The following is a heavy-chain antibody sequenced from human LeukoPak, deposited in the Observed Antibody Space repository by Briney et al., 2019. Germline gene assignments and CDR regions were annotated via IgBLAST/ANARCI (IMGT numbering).Heavy chain of an antibody. CDR1: GFTFDDYA. V-gene: IGHV3-9*03. CDR3: AKGGYSSGWYGDH. J-gene: IGHJ4*02. Sequence: GGSLRLSCAASGFTFDDYAMHWVRQAPGKGLEWVSGISWNSGSIGYADSVKGRFTISRDNAKNSLYLQMNSLRAEGMALYYCAKGGYSSGWYGDHWGQGTLVTVSS. CDR2: ISWNSGSI. D-gene: IGHD6-19*01.